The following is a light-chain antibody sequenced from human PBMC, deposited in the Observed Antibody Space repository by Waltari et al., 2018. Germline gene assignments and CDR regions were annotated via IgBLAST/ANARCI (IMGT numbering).Light chain of an antibody. V-gene: IGKV2-30*01. CDR1: QSLVYSDGNIN. CDR2: KVS. Sequence: DVVMTQSPLSLPVTLGQPASISCRSSQSLVYSDGNINLNWFQQRSGQSPRRLIYKVSNRDSGVPDRFSGSGSGTDFTLKISRVEAEDVGVYYCMQGTHWPYTFGQGTKLEIK. CDR3: MQGTHWPYT. J-gene: IGKJ2*01.